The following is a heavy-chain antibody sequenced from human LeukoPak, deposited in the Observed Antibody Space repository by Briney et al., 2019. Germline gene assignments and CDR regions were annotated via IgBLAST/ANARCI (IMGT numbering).Heavy chain of an antibody. J-gene: IGHJ4*02. CDR3: AAYCSGGSCYPP. CDR2: IYYSGST. V-gene: IGHV4-59*01. CDR1: GGSISSYY. Sequence: SETLSLTCTVSGGSISSYYWSWIRQPPGKGLEWIGYIYYSGSTNYNPSLKSRVTISVDTSKNQFSLKLSSVTAADTAMYYCAAYCSGGSCYPPWGQGTLVTVSS. D-gene: IGHD2-15*01.